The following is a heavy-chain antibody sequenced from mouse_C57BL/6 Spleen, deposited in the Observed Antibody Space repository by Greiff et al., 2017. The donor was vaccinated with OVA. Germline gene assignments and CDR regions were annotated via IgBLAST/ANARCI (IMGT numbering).Heavy chain of an antibody. CDR1: GYTFTSYW. J-gene: IGHJ3*01. CDR2: IYPGNSDT. Sequence: VQLKESGTVLARPGASVKMSCKTSGYTFTSYWMHWVNQRPGQGLEWIGAIYPGNSDTSYNQKFKGKAKLTAGTSASTAYMELSSLTNEDSAGYYCTREGPGSNACAYWGQGTLVTVSA. D-gene: IGHD1-1*01. V-gene: IGHV1-5*01. CDR3: TREGPGSNACAY.